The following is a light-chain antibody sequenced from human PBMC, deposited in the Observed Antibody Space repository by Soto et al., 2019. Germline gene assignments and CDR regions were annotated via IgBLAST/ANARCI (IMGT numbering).Light chain of an antibody. J-gene: IGKJ3*01. CDR1: QSVSSSY. Sequence: EIVLTQSPGTLSLSPRERATLSCRASQSVSSSYLAWYQQKPGQAPRLLIYGASSRATGIPDRFSGRGSGTDFTLTISRLAPEDFAVYYCQQYGSSPRFTFGPGTKVDIK. V-gene: IGKV3-20*01. CDR2: GAS. CDR3: QQYGSSPRFT.